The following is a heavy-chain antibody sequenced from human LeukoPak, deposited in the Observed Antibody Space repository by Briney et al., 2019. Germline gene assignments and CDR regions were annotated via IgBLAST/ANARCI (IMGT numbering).Heavy chain of an antibody. D-gene: IGHD6-19*01. Sequence: SQTLSLTCAISGDSVSSNSAAWNWIRQSPSRGLEWLGRTYYRSKWYNDYAVSVKSRITINPDTSKNQFPLQLNSVTPEDTAVYYCARNRLEQWLVEGFDYWGQGTLVTVSS. CDR3: ARNRLEQWLVEGFDY. CDR1: GDSVSSNSAA. J-gene: IGHJ4*02. V-gene: IGHV6-1*01. CDR2: TYYRSKWYN.